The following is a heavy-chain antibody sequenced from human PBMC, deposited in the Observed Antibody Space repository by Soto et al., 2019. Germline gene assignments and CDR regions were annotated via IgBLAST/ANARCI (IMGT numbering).Heavy chain of an antibody. CDR1: CDSISSVDYY. CDR3: ASQIFGVVTPHEYYYYYGMDV. V-gene: IGHV4-30-4*01. Sequence: PSEALSVTCTVACDSISSVDYYWSWSRQPPGKGLEWIGYIYCSGSTYYNPSLKSRVIISVDTSKNQFSLKRISVTAADTAVYYCASQIFGVVTPHEYYYYYGMDVWGQGNPVNVSS. CDR2: IYCSGST. J-gene: IGHJ6*02. D-gene: IGHD3-3*01.